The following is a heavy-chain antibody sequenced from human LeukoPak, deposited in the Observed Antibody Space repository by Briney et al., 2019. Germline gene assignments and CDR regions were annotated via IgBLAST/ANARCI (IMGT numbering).Heavy chain of an antibody. CDR3: ARGGVATYYYDSSGDGHAFDI. D-gene: IGHD3-22*01. CDR1: GYTFTSYD. CDR2: MNPNSGNT. J-gene: IGHJ3*02. Sequence: ASVKVSCKASGYTFTSYDINWVRQATGQGLEWMGRMNPNSGNTGYAQKFQGRVTMTRNTSISTAYMELSSLRSEDTAVYYCARGGVATYYYDSSGDGHAFDIWGQGTMVTVSS. V-gene: IGHV1-8*01.